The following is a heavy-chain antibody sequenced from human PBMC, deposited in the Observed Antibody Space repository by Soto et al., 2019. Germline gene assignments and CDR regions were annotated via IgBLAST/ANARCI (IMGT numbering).Heavy chain of an antibody. Sequence: EVQLLESGGGLVQPGGSLRLSSAASGFTFSSYAMSWVRQAPGKGLEWGSAISGSGGSTYYADSVKGRFTISRDNSKNTRYLQMNSLRAEDTAVYYCAKGPGRQWLVLGWFDPWGQGTLVTVSS. CDR3: AKGPGRQWLVLGWFDP. D-gene: IGHD6-19*01. V-gene: IGHV3-23*01. CDR2: ISGSGGST. J-gene: IGHJ5*02. CDR1: GFTFSSYA.